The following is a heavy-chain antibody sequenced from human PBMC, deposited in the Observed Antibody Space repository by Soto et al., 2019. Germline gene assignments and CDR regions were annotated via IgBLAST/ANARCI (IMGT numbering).Heavy chain of an antibody. CDR1: GFAFASYA. D-gene: IGHD3-10*01. Sequence: TGGSLRLSCAASGFAFASYAMTWVRQAPGKGLEWVSTFRGRGDGTYYADSVKGRFTVSRDNSNNQLYLQMNGLRAEDTAVYYCAKGPDPGAFDIWGQGTMVTVSS. CDR3: AKGPDPGAFDI. CDR2: FRGRGDGT. V-gene: IGHV3-23*01. J-gene: IGHJ3*02.